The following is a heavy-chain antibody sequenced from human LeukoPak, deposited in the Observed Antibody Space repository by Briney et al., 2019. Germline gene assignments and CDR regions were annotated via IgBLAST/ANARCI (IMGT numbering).Heavy chain of an antibody. Sequence: SETLSLTCAVYGGSFSSYYWSWIREPPGKGLEWVGYIYYSGSTNYNPSLKSRVTISVDTSKNQFSLKLSSVTAADTAVYYCARSKYSGYDWEFDYWGQGTLVTVSS. V-gene: IGHV4-59*01. J-gene: IGHJ4*02. CDR3: ARSKYSGYDWEFDY. CDR1: GGSFSSYY. CDR2: IYYSGST. D-gene: IGHD5-12*01.